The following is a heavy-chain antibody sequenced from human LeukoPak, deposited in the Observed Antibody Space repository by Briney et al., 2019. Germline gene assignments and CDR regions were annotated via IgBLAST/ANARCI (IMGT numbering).Heavy chain of an antibody. Sequence: SETLSLTCTVSGGSIDNSYYYWGWIRQPPGKGLEWIGSIYYSGSTYYNPSLKSRVTISVDTSKNQFSLKLSSVTAADTAVYYCARGGKYCSGGSCYYPHPQRFFYYYYMDVWGKGTTVTVSS. CDR1: GGSIDNSYYY. J-gene: IGHJ6*03. D-gene: IGHD2-15*01. V-gene: IGHV4-39*07. CDR2: IYYSGST. CDR3: ARGGKYCSGGSCYYPHPQRFFYYYYMDV.